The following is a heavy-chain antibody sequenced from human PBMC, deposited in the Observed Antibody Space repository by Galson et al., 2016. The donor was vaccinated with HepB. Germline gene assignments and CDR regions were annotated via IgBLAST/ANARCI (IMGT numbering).Heavy chain of an antibody. CDR3: TRRSTYIGENWFAP. CDR1: GFTFSSYA. J-gene: IGHJ5*02. CDR2: IRGSGGTT. V-gene: IGHV3-23*01. D-gene: IGHD2-2*01. Sequence: SLRLSCAASGFTFSSYAMSWVRQAPGSGLEWVSSIRGSGGTTHYANSVKGRFTISRDDSKNTAYLQMNSLTTEDTAVYYCTRRSTYIGENWFAPWGQGTLVTVSS.